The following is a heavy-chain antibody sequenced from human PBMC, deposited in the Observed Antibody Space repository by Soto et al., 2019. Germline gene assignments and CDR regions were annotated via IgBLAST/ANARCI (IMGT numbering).Heavy chain of an antibody. D-gene: IGHD2-2*01. Sequence: ASVKVSCKASGYTFTSYGISWVRQAPGQGLEWMGWISAYNGNTNYAQKLQGRVTMTTDTSTSTAYMELRSLRSDDTAVYYCARDLGGYCSSTSCYEGAFDIWGQGTMVTVSS. V-gene: IGHV1-18*01. CDR1: GYTFTSYG. J-gene: IGHJ3*02. CDR2: ISAYNGNT. CDR3: ARDLGGYCSSTSCYEGAFDI.